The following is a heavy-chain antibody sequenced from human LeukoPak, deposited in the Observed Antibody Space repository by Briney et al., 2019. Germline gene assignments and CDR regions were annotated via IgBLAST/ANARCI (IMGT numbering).Heavy chain of an antibody. CDR2: ISSNGGST. CDR3: ARESGSDPFFDY. V-gene: IGHV3-64*01. J-gene: IGHJ4*02. CDR1: GFTFSSYA. Sequence: PGGSLRLSCAASGFTFSSYAMHWVRQAPGKGLEYVSAISSNGGSTYYANSVKGRFTISRDNSKNTLYLQMGSPRAEDMAVYYCARESGSDPFFDYWGQGTLVTVSS. D-gene: IGHD1-26*01.